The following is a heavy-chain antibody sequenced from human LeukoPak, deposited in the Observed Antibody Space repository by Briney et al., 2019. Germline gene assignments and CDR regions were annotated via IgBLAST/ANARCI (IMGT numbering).Heavy chain of an antibody. CDR1: GGSISSYY. Sequence: PSETLSLTCTVSGGSISSYYWSWIRQPPGKGLEWIGEINHSGSTNYNPSLKSRVTILVDTSKNQFSLKLSSVTAANTAVYYCARSGITMIVNGMDVWGQGTTVTVSS. J-gene: IGHJ6*02. V-gene: IGHV4-34*01. D-gene: IGHD3-22*01. CDR3: ARSGITMIVNGMDV. CDR2: INHSGST.